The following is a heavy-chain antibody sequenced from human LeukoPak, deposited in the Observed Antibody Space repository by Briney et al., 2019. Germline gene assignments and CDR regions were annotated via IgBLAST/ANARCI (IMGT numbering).Heavy chain of an antibody. V-gene: IGHV1-2*06. Sequence: ASVKVSCKASGYTFTGYYMHWVRQAPGQGLEWMGRINPNSGGTNYAQKFQGRVTMTRDTSISTAYMELSRLRSDDTAVYYCARERSCSGGSCYGRGMDVWAKGPRSPSP. CDR1: GYTFTGYY. D-gene: IGHD2-15*01. CDR2: INPNSGGT. J-gene: IGHJ6*02. CDR3: ARERSCSGGSCYGRGMDV.